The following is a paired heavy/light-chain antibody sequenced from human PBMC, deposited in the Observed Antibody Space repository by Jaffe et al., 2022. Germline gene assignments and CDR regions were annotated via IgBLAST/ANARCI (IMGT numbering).Heavy chain of an antibody. CDR3: TADPRDGHTYDASDI. J-gene: IGHJ3*02. Sequence: EVQLVESGGGLVNPGGSLRLSCAASGFTFTNAWMNWVRQGPGTGLEWVGRIKHKADGGTTDYGAPVKGRFTISRDDSKNMLYLQMNSLKTEDTAVYYCTADPRDGHTYDASDIWGQGTMVTVSS. CDR1: GFTFTNAW. V-gene: IGHV3-15*01. D-gene: IGHD2-21*01. CDR2: IKHKADGGTT.
Light chain of an antibody. J-gene: IGKJ4*02. V-gene: IGKV3-20*01. Sequence: ETVLTQSPATLSLSPGERATLSCRASQSVTSTYLTWYQQKPGQAPRLLIYGASSRATGIPDRFSGSGSGTDFTLTISRLEPEDFAVYYCQQSGRSFGGGTKVEIK. CDR1: QSVTSTY. CDR2: GAS. CDR3: QQSGRS.